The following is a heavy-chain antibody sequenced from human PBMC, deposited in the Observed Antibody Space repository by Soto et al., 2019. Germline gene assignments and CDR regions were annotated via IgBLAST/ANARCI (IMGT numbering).Heavy chain of an antibody. CDR1: GSSIIGYY. Sequence: PSETLSLTCTFSGSSIIGYYWTWIRQSPERGLECIGYIHYSGSANYNPSLNSRLTMSVDRSKSQFSMKLASVTAADTAVYYCARGVGGSGLDWFDPWGQGTLVTVSS. D-gene: IGHD6-19*01. J-gene: IGHJ5*02. CDR3: ARGVGGSGLDWFDP. V-gene: IGHV4-59*12. CDR2: IHYSGSA.